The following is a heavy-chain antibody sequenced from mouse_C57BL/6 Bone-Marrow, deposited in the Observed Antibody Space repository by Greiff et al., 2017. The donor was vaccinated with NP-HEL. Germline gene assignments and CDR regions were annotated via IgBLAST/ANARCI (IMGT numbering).Heavy chain of an antibody. CDR3: ARVLYGSSYVGYYFDY. D-gene: IGHD1-1*01. CDR1: GFTFSSYG. CDR2: ISSGGSYT. V-gene: IGHV5-6*01. J-gene: IGHJ2*01. Sequence: EVQGVESGGDLVKPGGSLKLSCAASGFTFSSYGMSWVRQTPDKRLEWVATISSGGSYTYYLDSGKGRFTISRDNAKNTLYLQMSSLKSEDTAMYYCARVLYGSSYVGYYFDYWGQGTTLTVSS.